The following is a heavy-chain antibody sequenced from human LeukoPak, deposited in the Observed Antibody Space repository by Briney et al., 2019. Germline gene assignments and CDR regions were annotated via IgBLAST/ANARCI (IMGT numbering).Heavy chain of an antibody. CDR1: GFTFSSYW. D-gene: IGHD5-24*01. CDR2: INPDGSST. CDR3: ARGGDGYYI. Sequence: TGGSLRLSCAASGFTFSSYWMHWVRQTPGKGLVWVSRINPDGSSTSYADSVKGRFTISRDNAKNTLYLQMNSLRAEDTAVYYCARGGDGYYIWGQGTMVTVSS. V-gene: IGHV3-74*01. J-gene: IGHJ3*02.